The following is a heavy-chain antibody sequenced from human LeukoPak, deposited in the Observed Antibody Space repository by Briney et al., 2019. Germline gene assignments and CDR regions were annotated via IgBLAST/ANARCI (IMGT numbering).Heavy chain of an antibody. CDR1: GYTFTSYY. D-gene: IGHD3-10*01. J-gene: IGHJ5*02. V-gene: IGHV1-46*01. CDR3: ALNYYGSGSYYRWFDP. Sequence: ASVKVSCKASGYTFTSYYMHWVRQAPGQGLEWMGIINPSGGSTSYAQKFQGRVTMTEDTSTDTAYMEPSSLRSEDTAVYYCALNYYGSGSYYRWFDPWGQGTLVTVSS. CDR2: INPSGGST.